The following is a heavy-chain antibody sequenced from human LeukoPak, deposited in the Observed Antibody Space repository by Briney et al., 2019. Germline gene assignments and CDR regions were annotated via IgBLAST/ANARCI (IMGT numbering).Heavy chain of an antibody. D-gene: IGHD2-2*01. J-gene: IGHJ3*02. V-gene: IGHV3-7*01. CDR2: IKQDGSEK. CDR3: ARVGYCSSTSCYAPSGVAFDI. Sequence: GGSLRLSCAASGFTFSSYWMSWVRQAPGKGLEWVANIKQDGSEKYYVDSVKGRFPISRDNAKNSLYLQMNSLRAEDTAVYYCARVGYCSSTSCYAPSGVAFDIWGQGTMVTVSS. CDR1: GFTFSSYW.